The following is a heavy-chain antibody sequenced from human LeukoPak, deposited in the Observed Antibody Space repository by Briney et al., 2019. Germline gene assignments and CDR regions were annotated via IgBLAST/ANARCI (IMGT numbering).Heavy chain of an antibody. CDR3: TRNQEGDY. CDR1: VFTFSSYR. V-gene: IGHV3-21*01. Sequence: GGSLRLSCAASVFTFSSYRMNWVRQAPGKGLEWVSFISSSSNSIYYADSVKGRFTISRDNAKNSLYLQMNSLRAEDTAVYYCTRNQEGDYWGQGTLVTVSS. J-gene: IGHJ4*02. CDR2: ISSSSNSI.